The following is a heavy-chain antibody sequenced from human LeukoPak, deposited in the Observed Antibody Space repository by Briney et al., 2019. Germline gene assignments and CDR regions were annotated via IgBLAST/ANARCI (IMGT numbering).Heavy chain of an antibody. CDR3: ARGAADYGLDYFDY. CDR1: GCTFTSYA. D-gene: IGHD4-17*01. CDR2: INAGNGNT. V-gene: IGHV1-3*01. J-gene: IGHJ4*02. Sequence: ASVKVSCKASGCTFTSYAMHWVRQAPGQRLEWMGWINAGNGNTKYSQKFQRRVTITRDTSASTDYIALSSMRSEATAASYCARGAADYGLDYFDYWGQGTLVTVSS.